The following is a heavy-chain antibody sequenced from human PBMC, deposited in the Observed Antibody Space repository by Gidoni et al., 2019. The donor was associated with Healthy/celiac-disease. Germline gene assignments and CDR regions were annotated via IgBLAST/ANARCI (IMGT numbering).Heavy chain of an antibody. CDR3: ARATYGSGSYYLRPYYYGMDV. D-gene: IGHD3-10*01. CDR2: IYHSGST. CDR1: GGSISISNW. J-gene: IGHJ6*02. V-gene: IGHV4-4*02. Sequence: QVQLQESGPGLVKPSGTLSLTCAVSGGSISISNWWSWVRQPPGKGLEWIGEIYHSGSTNYNPSLKSRVTISVDKSKNQFSLKLSSVTAADTAVYYCARATYGSGSYYLRPYYYGMDVWGQGTTVTVSS.